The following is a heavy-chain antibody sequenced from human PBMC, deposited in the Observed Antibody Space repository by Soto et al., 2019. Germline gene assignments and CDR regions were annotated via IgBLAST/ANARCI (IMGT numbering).Heavy chain of an antibody. Sequence: PGGSLRLSCATSGFTFNNAWMSWVRQAPGKGLEWVGRIKSKTDGGTIDYATPVRGRFTISRDDSINTLYLQMNNLRSEDTAVYYCTTVYAQLGHFDWLGEENSFDMWGQGTKVTVSS. CDR1: GFTFNNAW. CDR3: TTVYAQLGHFDWLGEENSFDM. J-gene: IGHJ3*02. V-gene: IGHV3-15*01. D-gene: IGHD3-9*01. CDR2: IKSKTDGGTI.